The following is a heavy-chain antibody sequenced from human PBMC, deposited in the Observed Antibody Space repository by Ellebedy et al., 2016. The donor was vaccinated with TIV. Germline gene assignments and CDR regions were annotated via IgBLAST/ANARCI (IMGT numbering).Heavy chain of an antibody. CDR1: GYTFTGYY. CDR3: ARVIDILTGFDY. J-gene: IGHJ4*02. Sequence: ASVKVSCKASGYTFTGYYMHWVRQAPGQGLEWLGWINPNSGGTNYPQKVQGGVTMTRDTSISTADMELSSLRSDDTAVYYCARVIDILTGFDYWGQGTLVTVSS. CDR2: INPNSGGT. V-gene: IGHV1-2*02. D-gene: IGHD3-9*01.